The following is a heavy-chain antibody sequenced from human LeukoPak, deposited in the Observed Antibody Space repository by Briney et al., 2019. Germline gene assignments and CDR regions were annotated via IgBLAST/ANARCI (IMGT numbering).Heavy chain of an antibody. D-gene: IGHD6-13*01. CDR3: ARGIAATGAGYADY. CDR2: ISSSSSYI. J-gene: IGHJ4*02. CDR1: GFTFSSYS. Sequence: PGGSLRLSCAASGFTFSSYSMNWVRPAPGKGRGWVSSISSSSSYIYYADSVQRRFTISRDNAKNSLYLQMNSLRAEDTAVYYCARGIAATGAGYADYWGRGTLVTVSS. V-gene: IGHV3-21*01.